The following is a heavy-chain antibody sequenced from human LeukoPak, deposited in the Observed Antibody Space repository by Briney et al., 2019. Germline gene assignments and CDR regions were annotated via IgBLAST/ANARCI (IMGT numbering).Heavy chain of an antibody. Sequence: GGSLRLSCEASGFTFNNNVMSWVRQAPGKGPEWVSVISGSGGYSYDADSVKGRFTISRDNSKNTLYLQMNSLRAEDTAVYYCAKIYYYDSSGYYYRSFYFDYWGQGTLVTVSS. CDR2: ISGSGGYS. J-gene: IGHJ4*02. CDR1: GFTFNNNV. D-gene: IGHD3-22*01. V-gene: IGHV3-23*01. CDR3: AKIYYYDSSGYYYRSFYFDY.